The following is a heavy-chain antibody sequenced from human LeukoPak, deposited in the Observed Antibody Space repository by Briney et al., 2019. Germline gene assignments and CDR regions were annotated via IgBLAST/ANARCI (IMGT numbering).Heavy chain of an antibody. D-gene: IGHD3-3*01. CDR1: GFTFTNFW. J-gene: IGHJ6*02. V-gene: IGHV3-7*01. Sequence: PGGSLRLSCAASGFTFTNFWMTWVRQAPGKGLEWVGDIKEDGSDKYYGDSVKGRFVLSRDNAKNSLYLQMNSLRAEDTAVYYCARDFLYYDFWSGYYSGGYYYGMDVWGQGTTVTVSS. CDR2: IKEDGSDK. CDR3: ARDFLYYDFWSGYYSGGYYYGMDV.